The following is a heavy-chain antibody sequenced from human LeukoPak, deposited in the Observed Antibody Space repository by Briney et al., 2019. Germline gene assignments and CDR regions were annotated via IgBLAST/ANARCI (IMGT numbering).Heavy chain of an antibody. CDR1: GGSISSYY. CDR3: ARGYSSWNP. CDR2: IYYSGST. Sequence: SETLSLTCTVSGGSISSYYWSWIRQPPGKGLEWIGYIYYSGSTNYNPSLKSRVTISVDTSKNQFSLKLSSVTAADTAVYYCARGYSSWNPWGQGTLVTVSS. J-gene: IGHJ1*01. D-gene: IGHD6-13*01. V-gene: IGHV4-59*01.